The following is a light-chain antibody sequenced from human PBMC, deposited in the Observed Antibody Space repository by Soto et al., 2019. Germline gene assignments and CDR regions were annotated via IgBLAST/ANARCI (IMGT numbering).Light chain of an antibody. V-gene: IGKV1-5*01. CDR1: QSVTSW. CDR3: HHYNSYPGT. Sequence: DVQMTQSPSILSASVGDRVTLTCRASQSVTSWLAWYQQKPGKAPKVLIYDASSLESGVPSRFSGSGSGTEITLTISSLHPDDFATYYCHHYNSYPGTFGQGTKVEIK. J-gene: IGKJ1*01. CDR2: DAS.